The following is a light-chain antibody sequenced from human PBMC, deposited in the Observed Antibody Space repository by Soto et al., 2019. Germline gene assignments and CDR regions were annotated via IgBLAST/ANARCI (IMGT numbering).Light chain of an antibody. CDR2: DAS. CDR3: QQGYIRPT. CDR1: QTISTS. J-gene: IGKJ5*01. Sequence: ILLTQSPATLSLSPGERATLSCRASQTISTSLAWYKQKPGQAPSLLIYDASKRATGIPARFNGSGSGTDFNLTISSAEPEDFAVYFCQQGYIRPTFVQGTRLEIK. V-gene: IGKV3-11*01.